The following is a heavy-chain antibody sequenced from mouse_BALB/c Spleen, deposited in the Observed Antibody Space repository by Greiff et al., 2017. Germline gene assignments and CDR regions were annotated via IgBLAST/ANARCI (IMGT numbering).Heavy chain of an antibody. CDR2: IYPGDGDT. Sequence: VQLQQSGAELVRPGSSVKISCKASGYAFSSYWMNWVKQRPGQGLEWIGQIYPGDGDTNYNGKFKGKATLTADKSSSTAYMQLSSLTSEDSAVYFCARAPYDYPAWFAYWGQGTLVTVSA. V-gene: IGHV1-80*01. CDR3: ARAPYDYPAWFAY. CDR1: GYAFSSYW. D-gene: IGHD2-4*01. J-gene: IGHJ3*01.